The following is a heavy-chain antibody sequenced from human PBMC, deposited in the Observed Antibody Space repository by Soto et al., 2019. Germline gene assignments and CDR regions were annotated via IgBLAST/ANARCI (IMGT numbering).Heavy chain of an antibody. CDR1: GDSITSYF. V-gene: IGHV4-59*01. D-gene: IGHD3-10*01. J-gene: IGHJ6*02. CDR3: DRFSRGDSYYGMDV. Sequence: QVQLQESGPGLVKPSETLSLTCTVSGDSITSYFWSWIRQPPRKGLEWIGYIHSTGSSSYNPSLQSRVALSVDTSKNHSSLTVTSVTAADLPVSYCDRFSRGDSYYGMDVWGQWTTVIVS. CDR2: IHSTGSS.